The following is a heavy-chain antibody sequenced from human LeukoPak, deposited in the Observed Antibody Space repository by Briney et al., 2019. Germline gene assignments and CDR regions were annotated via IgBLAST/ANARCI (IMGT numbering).Heavy chain of an antibody. J-gene: IGHJ5*02. CDR2: IYTSGST. V-gene: IGHV4-4*07. Sequence: SETLSLTCTVSGGSISSYYWSWIRQPAGKGLEWIGRIYTSGSTNYNPSLKSRVTMSVDTSKNQFSLKLSSVTAEDTAVYYCTRAVGLLWFGVNWFDPWGQGTLVTVSS. D-gene: IGHD3-10*01. CDR1: GGSISSYY. CDR3: TRAVGLLWFGVNWFDP.